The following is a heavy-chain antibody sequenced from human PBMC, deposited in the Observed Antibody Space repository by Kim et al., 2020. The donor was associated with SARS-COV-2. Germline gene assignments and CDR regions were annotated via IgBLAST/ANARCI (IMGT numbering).Heavy chain of an antibody. D-gene: IGHD1-26*01. CDR1: GGSVSSGGYY. CDR3: ARHPRVAATRNYFFDY. CDR2: IYDSGDT. J-gene: IGHJ4*02. Sequence: SETLSLTCTVSGGSVSSGGYYWSWIRQPPGKGLEWIGYIYDSGDTNSNPSLKSRVTLSLDTSRNQFSLKLTSVTAADTAVYYCARHPRVAATRNYFFDYWGRETVVTVSS. V-gene: IGHV4-61*08.